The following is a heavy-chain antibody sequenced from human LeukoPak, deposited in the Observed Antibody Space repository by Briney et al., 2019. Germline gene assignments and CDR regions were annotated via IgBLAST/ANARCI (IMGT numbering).Heavy chain of an antibody. D-gene: IGHD6-19*01. J-gene: IGHJ5*02. V-gene: IGHV5-51*01. CDR2: IYPGDSDT. CDR3: ARGGPSSVNWFDP. CDR1: GYTFTSYW. Sequence: GESLKISCQGSGYTFTSYWIGWVRQMPGKGLEWMGTIYPGDSDTRYSPSFQGQVTISADKSISTAYLQWSSLKASDTAMYYCARGGPSSVNWFDPWGQGTLVTVSS.